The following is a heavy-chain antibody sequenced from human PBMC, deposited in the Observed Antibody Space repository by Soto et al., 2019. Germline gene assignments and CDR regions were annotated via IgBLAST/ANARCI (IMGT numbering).Heavy chain of an antibody. V-gene: IGHV3-30-3*01. CDR1: GFTFSNYA. Sequence: GGSLRLSCAASGFTFSNYAMHWVRQAPGKGLEWVAVISDDESNKYYADSVKGRFTISRDNSKNTLYLQMNSLRAEDTAVYYCARVTYDSSGYYYFDYWGQGTLVTVSS. CDR2: ISDDESNK. D-gene: IGHD3-22*01. J-gene: IGHJ4*02. CDR3: ARVTYDSSGYYYFDY.